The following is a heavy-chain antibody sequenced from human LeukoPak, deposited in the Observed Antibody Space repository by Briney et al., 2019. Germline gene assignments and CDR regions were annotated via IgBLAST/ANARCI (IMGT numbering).Heavy chain of an antibody. V-gene: IGHV3-21*01. CDR2: ISSSSSSYT. CDR1: GFTFSSYS. Sequence: GGSLRLSCAASGFTFSSYSMNWVRQAPGKGLEWVSSISSSSSSYTYYADSVKGRFTISRDNAKNSLYLQMNSLRAEDTAVYYCARDASVPPSGYDQLDYWGQGTLVTVSS. D-gene: IGHD5-12*01. J-gene: IGHJ4*02. CDR3: ARDASVPPSGYDQLDY.